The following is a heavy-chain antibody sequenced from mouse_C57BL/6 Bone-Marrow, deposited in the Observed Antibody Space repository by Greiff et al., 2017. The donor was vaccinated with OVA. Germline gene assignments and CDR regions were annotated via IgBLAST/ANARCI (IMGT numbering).Heavy chain of an antibody. D-gene: IGHD2-2*01. V-gene: IGHV14-4*01. CDR2: IDPENGDT. J-gene: IGHJ4*01. CDR1: GFNIKDDY. Sequence: EVQLQQSGAELVRPGASVKLSCTASGFNIKDDYMHWVKQRPEQGLEWIGWIDPENGDTEYASKFQGKATITADTSSNTAYLQLSSLTSEDTAVYYCTTSGGYDDYAMDYWGQGTSVTVSS. CDR3: TTSGGYDDYAMDY.